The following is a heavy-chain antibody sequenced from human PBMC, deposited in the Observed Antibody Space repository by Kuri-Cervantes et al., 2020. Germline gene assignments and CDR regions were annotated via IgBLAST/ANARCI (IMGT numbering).Heavy chain of an antibody. D-gene: IGHD5-12*01. Sequence: SQTLSLTCAVSGGSISSYYWSWIRQPPGKGLEWIGYIYYSGSTNYNPSLKSRVTISVDTSKNQFSLKLSSVTAEDTAVYYCARDLRPIVAPLNYYYGMDVWGQGTTVTVSS. V-gene: IGHV4-59*01. CDR1: GGSISSYY. CDR2: IYYSGST. J-gene: IGHJ6*02. CDR3: ARDLRPIVAPLNYYYGMDV.